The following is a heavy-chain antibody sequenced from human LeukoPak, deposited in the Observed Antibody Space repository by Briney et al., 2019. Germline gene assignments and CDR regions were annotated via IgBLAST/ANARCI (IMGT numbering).Heavy chain of an antibody. J-gene: IGHJ4*02. V-gene: IGHV3-33*01. D-gene: IGHD5-18*01. CDR3: ARADTAMVRGFDY. CDR1: GFTFSSYG. CDR2: IWYDGSNK. Sequence: GRSLRLSCAASGFTFSSYGMHWVRQAPGEGLEWVAVIWYDGSNKYYADSVKGRFTISRDNSKNTLYLQMNSLRAEDTAVYYCARADTAMVRGFDYWGQGTLVTVSS.